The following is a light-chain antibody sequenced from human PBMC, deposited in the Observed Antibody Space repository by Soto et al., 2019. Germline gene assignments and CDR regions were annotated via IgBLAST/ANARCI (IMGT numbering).Light chain of an antibody. J-gene: IGKJ5*01. Sequence: EIVLTQSPATLSLSPGERATLSCGASQSVSSSYLAWYQQKPGLAPRPLIYDASSRATGIPDRFSGSGSGTDFTLTISRLEPEAFAVYYCQQYGSSTTFGQGTRLEIK. V-gene: IGKV3D-20*01. CDR1: QSVSSSY. CDR3: QQYGSSTT. CDR2: DAS.